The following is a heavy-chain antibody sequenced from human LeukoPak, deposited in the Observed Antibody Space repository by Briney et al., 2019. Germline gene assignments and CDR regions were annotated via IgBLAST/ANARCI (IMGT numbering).Heavy chain of an antibody. CDR3: ASSLYDSSGYYFDY. Sequence: ASVKVSCKASGYTFTSYGISWVRQAPGQGLESMGWISAYNGNTNYAQKLQGRVTMTTDTSTSTAYMELRSLRSDDTAVYYCASSLYDSSGYYFDYWGQGTLVTVSS. D-gene: IGHD3-22*01. J-gene: IGHJ4*02. CDR1: GYTFTSYG. CDR2: ISAYNGNT. V-gene: IGHV1-18*01.